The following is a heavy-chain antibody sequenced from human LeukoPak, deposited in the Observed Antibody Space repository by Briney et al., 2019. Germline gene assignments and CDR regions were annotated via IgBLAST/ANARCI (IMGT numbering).Heavy chain of an antibody. CDR2: INHSGST. CDR3: ARQYGSGYFDY. CDR1: GGSFSGYY. V-gene: IGHV4-34*01. D-gene: IGHD3-22*01. J-gene: IGHJ4*02. Sequence: SETLSLTCAVYGGSFSGYYWSWIRQPPGKGLEWIGEINHSGSTNYNPSLKSRVTISVDASKNQFSLKLSSVTAADTAVYYCARQYGSGYFDYWGQGTLVTVSS.